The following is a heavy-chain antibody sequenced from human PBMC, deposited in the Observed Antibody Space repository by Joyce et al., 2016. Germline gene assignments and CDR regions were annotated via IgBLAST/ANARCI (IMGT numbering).Heavy chain of an antibody. D-gene: IGHD2/OR15-2a*01. Sequence: VQLVQSGAEAKKPGSSVKVSCKVSGGNFYDYTITWVRQAPGQGLEWMGRIIPIFGVANYGRKFRGRFALTADKSTATAYLELNSLRLDDTAMFFCTRGRIEYSKTFNAYDIWGQGTMVTVSS. CDR3: TRGRIEYSKTFNAYDI. J-gene: IGHJ3*02. V-gene: IGHV1-69*04. CDR2: IIPIFGVA. CDR1: GGNFYDYT.